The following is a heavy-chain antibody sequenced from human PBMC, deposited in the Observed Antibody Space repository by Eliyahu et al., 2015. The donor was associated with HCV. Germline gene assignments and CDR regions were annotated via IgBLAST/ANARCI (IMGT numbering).Heavy chain of an antibody. CDR3: AAVLSYYYDSSGYYSDY. Sequence: QMQLVQSGPEVKKPGTSVKVSCKASGFTXTSXAMQWVRXARGQRLEWMGWIVVGSGSTNYAQKFQERVTITRDMSTSTAYMELSSLRSEDTAVYYCAAVLSYYYDSSGYYSDYWGQGTLVTVSS. J-gene: IGHJ4*02. D-gene: IGHD3-22*01. CDR2: IVVGSGST. V-gene: IGHV1-58*02. CDR1: GFTXTSXA.